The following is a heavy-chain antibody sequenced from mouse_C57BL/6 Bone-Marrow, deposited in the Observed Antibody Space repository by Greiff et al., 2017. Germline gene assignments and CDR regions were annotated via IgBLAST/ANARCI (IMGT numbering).Heavy chain of an antibody. CDR1: GYTFTSYW. CDR3: ARSPYDGYYADYFDY. D-gene: IGHD2-3*01. V-gene: IGHV1-72*01. CDR2: IDPNSGGT. J-gene: IGHJ2*01. Sequence: VQLQQPGAELVKPGASVKLSCKASGYTFTSYWMHWVQQRPGRGLEWIGRIDPNSGGTKYNEKFKGKATLTLDKPYSTAYMQLSSLTSDDSAVYYGARSPYDGYYADYFDYWGQGTTLTVSS.